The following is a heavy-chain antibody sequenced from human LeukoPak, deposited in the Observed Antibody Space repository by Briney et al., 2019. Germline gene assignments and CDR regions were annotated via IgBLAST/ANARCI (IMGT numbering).Heavy chain of an antibody. CDR3: ASVGSYCGGDCQQSRDY. J-gene: IGHJ4*02. CDR1: GFTFSSYA. D-gene: IGHD2-21*02. Sequence: GGSLRLSCAASGFTFSSYAMHWVRQAPGKGLEWVAVTSYDGSNKYYADSVKGRFTISRDNSKNTLYLQMNSLRAEDTAVYYCASVGSYCGGDCQQSRDYWGQGTLVTVSS. CDR2: TSYDGSNK. V-gene: IGHV3-30-3*01.